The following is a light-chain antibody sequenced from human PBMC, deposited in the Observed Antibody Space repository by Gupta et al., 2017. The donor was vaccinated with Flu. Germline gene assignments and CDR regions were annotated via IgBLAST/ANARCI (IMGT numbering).Light chain of an antibody. CDR2: RNN. J-gene: IGLJ3*02. Sequence: SANIGSNYVYWYQQVPGTAPKVLIYRNNERPSGGPDRFSGSKSGTSAALAISGLRSEDEADYYCAAWDDSLSGQGVFGGGTKLTVL. CDR3: AAWDDSLSGQGV. V-gene: IGLV1-47*01. CDR1: SANIGSNY.